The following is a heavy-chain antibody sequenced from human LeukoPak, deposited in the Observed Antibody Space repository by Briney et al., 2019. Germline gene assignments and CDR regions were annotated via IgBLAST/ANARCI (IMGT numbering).Heavy chain of an antibody. J-gene: IGHJ4*02. D-gene: IGHD3-9*01. CDR1: GGSISSGGYY. Sequence: SETLSLTCTVSGGSISSGGYYWSWIRQHPGKGLEWIGYIYYSGSTYYNPSLKSRVTISVDTSKNQFSLKLSSVTAADTAVYYCARALNYDILTGYLYFDYWGQGTLVTVSS. V-gene: IGHV4-31*03. CDR2: IYYSGST. CDR3: ARALNYDILTGYLYFDY.